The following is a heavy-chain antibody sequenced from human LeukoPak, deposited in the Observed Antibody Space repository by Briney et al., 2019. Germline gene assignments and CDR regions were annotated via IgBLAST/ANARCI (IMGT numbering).Heavy chain of an antibody. J-gene: IGHJ4*02. D-gene: IGHD3-16*01. CDR3: ARLGDVEVNGGTLDY. CDR2: IYYSGST. V-gene: IGHV4-59*08. Sequence: SETLSLTCTVSGGSISSYYWSWIRQPPGKGLEWIGYIYYSGSTNYNPSLKSRVTVSLDTSKNQFFLKVTSVTVADTAVYFCARLGDVEVNGGTLDYWGRGTLVTVSS. CDR1: GGSISSYY.